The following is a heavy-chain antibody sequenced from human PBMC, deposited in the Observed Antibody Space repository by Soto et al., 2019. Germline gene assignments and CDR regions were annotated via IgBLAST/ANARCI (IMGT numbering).Heavy chain of an antibody. Sequence: GGSLRLSCAASGFTFSNYWMSWVRQAPGKGLEWVANIKEDGSEKYYVDSVKGRFTISRDNAKNSLYLQMSSLRPEDTAVYYCTRGQPSIYNYWGQGTLVTVSS. V-gene: IGHV3-7*01. CDR1: GFTFSNYW. CDR2: IKEDGSEK. J-gene: IGHJ4*02. CDR3: TRGQPSIYNY. D-gene: IGHD2-2*01.